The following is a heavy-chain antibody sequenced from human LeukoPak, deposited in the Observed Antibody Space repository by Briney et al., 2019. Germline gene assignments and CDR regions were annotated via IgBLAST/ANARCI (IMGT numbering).Heavy chain of an antibody. CDR2: ISGRGAST. V-gene: IGHV3-23*01. D-gene: IGHD3-22*01. CDR1: GFTFSSYG. J-gene: IGHJ4*02. CDR3: AKDRSRYDSSAYDFDY. Sequence: GGSLRLSCAASGFTFSSYGMSWVRQAPGKGLEWVSGISGRGASTYYADSVKGRFTISRDNSKNTLHLQMNSLRAEDTAVYYCAKDRSRYDSSAYDFDYWGQGTLVTVSS.